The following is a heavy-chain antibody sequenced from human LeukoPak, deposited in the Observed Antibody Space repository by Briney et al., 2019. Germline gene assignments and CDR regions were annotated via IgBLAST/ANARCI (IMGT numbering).Heavy chain of an antibody. CDR1: GGTTDDYG. V-gene: IGHV3-20*04. CDR3: VKDPSSNWYSFDY. D-gene: IGHD6-13*01. CDR2: INWDGTNT. J-gene: IGHJ4*02. Sequence: GGSLRLSCAASGGTTDDYGMSWVRQAPGEGLGWVSGINWDGTNTYYAESVKGRFTISRDSAEKSLYLQMNSLRDDDTAFYYCVKDPSSNWYSFDYWGQGTLVTVSS.